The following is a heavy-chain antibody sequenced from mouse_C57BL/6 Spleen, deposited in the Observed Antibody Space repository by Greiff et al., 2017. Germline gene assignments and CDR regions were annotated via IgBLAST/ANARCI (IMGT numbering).Heavy chain of an antibody. CDR1: GYTFTDYY. V-gene: IGHV1-26*01. Sequence: VQLQQSGPELVKPGASVKISCKASGYTFTDYYMNWVKQSHGKSLEWIGDINPNNGGTSYNQKFKGKATLTVDKSSSTAYMELRSLTSEDSAVYYCARPYYGSSNYFDYWGQGTTLTVSS. CDR2: INPNNGGT. CDR3: ARPYYGSSNYFDY. D-gene: IGHD1-1*01. J-gene: IGHJ2*01.